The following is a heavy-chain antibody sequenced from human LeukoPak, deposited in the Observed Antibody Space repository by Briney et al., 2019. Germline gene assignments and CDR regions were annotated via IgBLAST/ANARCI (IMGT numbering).Heavy chain of an antibody. CDR2: IYPGDSDT. J-gene: IGHJ4*02. Sequence: PGESLKISCQGSGYSFTSYWIGWVRQMPGKGLEWMGIIYPGDSDTRYSPSFQGQVTISADKSISTAYLQWGSLKASDTAMYYCARPSHDYGGNSKGRLYYFDYWGQGTLVTVSS. D-gene: IGHD4-23*01. CDR1: GYSFTSYW. CDR3: ARPSHDYGGNSKGRLYYFDY. V-gene: IGHV5-51*01.